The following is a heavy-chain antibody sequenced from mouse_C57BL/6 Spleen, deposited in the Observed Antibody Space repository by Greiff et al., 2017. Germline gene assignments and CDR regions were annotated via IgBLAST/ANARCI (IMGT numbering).Heavy chain of an antibody. Sequence: VQLQQSGPELVKPGASVKISCKASGYAFSSSWMNWVKQRPGKGLEWIGRIYPGDGDTNYNGKFKGKDTLTADKSSSTAYMQLSSLTSEDSAVYFCARGPFNLFAYWGQGTLVTVSA. CDR3: ARGPFNLFAY. J-gene: IGHJ3*01. V-gene: IGHV1-82*01. CDR1: GYAFSSSW. CDR2: IYPGDGDT.